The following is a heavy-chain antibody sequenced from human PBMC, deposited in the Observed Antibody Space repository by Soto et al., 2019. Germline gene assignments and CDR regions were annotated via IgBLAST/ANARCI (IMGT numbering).Heavy chain of an antibody. J-gene: IGHJ4*02. Sequence: PSETLSLTCTVSGGSISSGDYYWSWIRQPPGKGLEWIGYIYYSGSTYYNPSLKSRVTISVDTSKNQFSLKLSSVTAADTAVYYCARHPGPGLYHPTLFDYWGQGTLVTVSS. V-gene: IGHV4-30-4*01. CDR1: GGSISSGDYY. CDR3: ARHPGPGLYHPTLFDY. D-gene: IGHD2-2*01. CDR2: IYYSGST.